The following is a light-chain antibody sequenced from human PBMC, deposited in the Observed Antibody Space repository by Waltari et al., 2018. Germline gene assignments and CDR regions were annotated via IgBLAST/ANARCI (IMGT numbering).Light chain of an antibody. J-gene: IGKJ4*01. CDR1: QSVSSN. CDR3: QQYSNWPPLT. CDR2: GAS. Sequence: EIVMTQSPATLSVSPGERATLSCRASQSVSSNLACYQQKAGQAPRPLIYGASTRATGIAARFSGSGSETEFTLTISSLQSEDFAVYYCQQYSNWPPLTFGGGTKVEIK. V-gene: IGKV3-15*01.